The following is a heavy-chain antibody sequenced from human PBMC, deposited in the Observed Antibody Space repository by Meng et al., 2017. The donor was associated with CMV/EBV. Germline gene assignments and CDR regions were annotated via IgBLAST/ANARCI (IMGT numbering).Heavy chain of an antibody. D-gene: IGHD6-19*01. V-gene: IGHV3-48*04. J-gene: IGHJ4*02. CDR2: INSSSSTI. CDR3: ARDFVLGQWLAPLDR. CDR1: GFTFSRYN. Sequence: GGSLRLSCATSGFTFSRYNMNWVRQAPGKGLEGISYINSSSSTIYYADSVKGRFIISRDNARNSLYLQMDSLTAEDTAVYYCARDFVLGQWLAPLDRWGQGTLVTVSS.